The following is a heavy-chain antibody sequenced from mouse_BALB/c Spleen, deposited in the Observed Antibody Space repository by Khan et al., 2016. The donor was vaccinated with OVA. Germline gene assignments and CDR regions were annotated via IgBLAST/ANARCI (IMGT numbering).Heavy chain of an antibody. CDR2: LWGDGGT. J-gene: IGHJ3*01. CDR1: GFSLTAYG. CDR3: DRDRSYVHRGFAD. Sequence: QVQLKQSGPGLVAPSQSLSITCTVSGFSLTAYGVNWVRQPPGKGLEWLGMLWGDGGTDYDSAIKSRLTISTDNSKSHVFLEMNSLQTDDTARYYWDRDRSYVHRGFADWGQGTLVTVSA. D-gene: IGHD1-1*01. V-gene: IGHV2-6-7*01.